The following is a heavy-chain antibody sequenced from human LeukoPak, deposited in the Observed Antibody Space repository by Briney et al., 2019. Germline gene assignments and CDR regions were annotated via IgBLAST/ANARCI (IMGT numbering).Heavy chain of an antibody. V-gene: IGHV3-23*01. J-gene: IGHJ4*02. CDR3: AKPKTGDFDY. CDR2: ISGSGDYT. CDR1: GFTFSSYV. D-gene: IGHD1-14*01. Sequence: GGSLRLSCAASGFTFSSYVMNWVRQAPGKGLEWVSAISGSGDYTHYADSVKGRFTISRENSKNTLYLQMNSLRAEDTAVYYCAKPKTGDFDYWGQGTLVTVSS.